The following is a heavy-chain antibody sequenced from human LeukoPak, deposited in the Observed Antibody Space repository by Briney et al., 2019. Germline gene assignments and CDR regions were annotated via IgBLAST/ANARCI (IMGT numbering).Heavy chain of an antibody. J-gene: IGHJ6*03. CDR1: GFTVSSNY. V-gene: IGHV3-30*02. D-gene: IGHD3-9*01. CDR2: IRYDGSNK. Sequence: GGSLRLSCAASGFTVSSNYMSWVRQAPGKGLEWVAFIRYDGSNKYYADSVKGRFTISRDNSKNTLYLQMNSLRAEDTAVYYCAKDYYDILTGYYHYYYYYMDVWGKGTTVTISS. CDR3: AKDYYDILTGYYHYYYYYMDV.